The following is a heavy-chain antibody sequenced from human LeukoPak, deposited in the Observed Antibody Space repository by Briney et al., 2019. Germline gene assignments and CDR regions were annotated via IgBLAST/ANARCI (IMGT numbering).Heavy chain of an antibody. CDR1: GFTFDDYG. J-gene: IGHJ4*02. CDR2: INWNGGST. CDR3: ARVQGDVWGSYRLFDY. D-gene: IGHD3-16*02. Sequence: GGSLRLSCAASGFTFDDYGMSWVRQAPGKGLEWVSGINWNGGSTGYADSVKGQFTISRDNAKNSLYLQMNSLRAEDTALYYCARVQGDVWGSYRLFDYWGQGTLVTVSS. V-gene: IGHV3-20*04.